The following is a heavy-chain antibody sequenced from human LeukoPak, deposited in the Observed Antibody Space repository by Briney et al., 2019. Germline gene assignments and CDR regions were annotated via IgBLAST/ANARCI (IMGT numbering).Heavy chain of an antibody. D-gene: IGHD6-19*01. Sequence: SETLSLTCTVSGGSISGYYWMWIRRPPGKGLEWIGEIYHSGSTNYNPSLKSRVTISVDKSKNQFSLKLSSVTAADTAVYYCARDASRWLVRSNWFDPWGQGTLVTVSS. CDR3: ARDASRWLVRSNWFDP. J-gene: IGHJ5*02. CDR2: IYHSGST. CDR1: GGSISGYY. V-gene: IGHV4-59*12.